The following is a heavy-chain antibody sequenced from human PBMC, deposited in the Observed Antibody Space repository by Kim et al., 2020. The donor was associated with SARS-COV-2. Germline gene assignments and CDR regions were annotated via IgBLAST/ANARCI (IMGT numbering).Heavy chain of an antibody. J-gene: IGHJ4*01. CDR1: GGSFSGYY. CDR2: INHSGST. D-gene: IGHD6-13*01. Sequence: SETLSLTCAVYGGSFSGYYWSWIRQPPGKGLEWIGEINHSGSTNYNPSLKSRVTISVDTSKNQFSLKLSSVTAADTAVYYCARDRYSSSWYGDKYYFDY. CDR3: ARDRYSSSWYGDKYYFDY. V-gene: IGHV4-34*01.